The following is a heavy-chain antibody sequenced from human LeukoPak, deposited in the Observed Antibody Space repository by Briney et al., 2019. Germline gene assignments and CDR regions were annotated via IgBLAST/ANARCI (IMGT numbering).Heavy chain of an antibody. J-gene: IGHJ4*02. CDR2: ISHDGSYK. CDR3: AREPQRGDCCFDY. CDR1: GFTFSSYA. D-gene: IGHD2-21*02. V-gene: IGHV3-30-3*01. Sequence: PGGSLRLSCAASGFTFSSYAMHWVRQAPGKGLEWVAVISHDGSYKHYADSVKGRFTISRDISKNTLYLQMNSLRVEDTGVYYCAREPQRGDCCFDYWGQGTLVTVSS.